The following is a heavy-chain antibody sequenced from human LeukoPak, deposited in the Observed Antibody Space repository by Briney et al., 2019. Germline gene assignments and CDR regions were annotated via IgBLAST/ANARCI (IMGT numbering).Heavy chain of an antibody. J-gene: IGHJ5*02. CDR1: GFTFSSYA. D-gene: IGHD4-17*01. CDR3: AKLISYGEDFDP. Sequence: PGGSLRLSCAASGFTFSSYAMSWVRQAPGKGLEWVSAISGSGGSTYYADSVKGRFTISRDNSKNTLYLQMNSLRAEDTAVYCGAKLISYGEDFDPWGKGTLVTVSS. V-gene: IGHV3-23*01. CDR2: ISGSGGST.